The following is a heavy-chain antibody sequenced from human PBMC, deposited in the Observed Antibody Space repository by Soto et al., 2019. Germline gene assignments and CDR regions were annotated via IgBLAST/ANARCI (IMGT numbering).Heavy chain of an antibody. D-gene: IGHD3-10*01. CDR1: GGSVSGASYY. CDR3: ARGLDFYGSGSPYLNGY. V-gene: IGHV4-61*01. Sequence: PSETLSLTCTVSGGSVSGASYYWSWIRQPPGKGLEWIGNINHSGATNYNPSLKTRVTISVDTSKKQFSLKLRSVTSADTAVYYCARGLDFYGSGSPYLNGYWGQGTLVTVSS. CDR2: INHSGAT. J-gene: IGHJ4*02.